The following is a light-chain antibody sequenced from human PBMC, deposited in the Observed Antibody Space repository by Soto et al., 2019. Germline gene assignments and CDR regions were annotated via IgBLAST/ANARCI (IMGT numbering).Light chain of an antibody. CDR2: GAS. CDR1: QSVNSNY. J-gene: IGKJ1*01. CDR3: QQYGSSRWT. V-gene: IGKV3-20*01. Sequence: EIVLTQSPGTLSLTQGERATLSCRASQSVNSNYLAWYQQKPGQAPRLLIYGASSRADGIRDRFSGSGSGTDFTLTNSRLEPEDFAVYYCQQYGSSRWTFGQGTKVDIK.